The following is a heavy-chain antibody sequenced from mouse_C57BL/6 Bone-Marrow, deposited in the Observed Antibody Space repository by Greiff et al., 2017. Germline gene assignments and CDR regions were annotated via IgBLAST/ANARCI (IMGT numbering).Heavy chain of an antibody. J-gene: IGHJ2*01. CDR3: AGRPYYDGGENYFDY. V-gene: IGHV5-17*01. D-gene: IGHD1-1*01. CDR2: ISSGSSTN. Sequence: EVKLVESGGGLVKPGASLKLSCAASGFTFSDYGMHWVSQAPGQGLEWVAYISSGSSTNYYADTVKGRYTIARDNAKNTLFLQMTSLRSEDTAMYYCAGRPYYDGGENYFDYWGQGTTLTVSS. CDR1: GFTFSDYG.